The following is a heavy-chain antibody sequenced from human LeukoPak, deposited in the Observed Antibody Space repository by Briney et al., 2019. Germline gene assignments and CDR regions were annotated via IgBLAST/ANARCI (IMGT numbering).Heavy chain of an antibody. CDR1: GGSFSGYY. Sequence: PSETLSLTCAVYGGSFSGYYWSWIRQPPGKGLEWIGSIYYSGSTYYNPSLKSRVTISVDTSKNQFSLKLSSVTAADTAVYYCARDGYKPQGFDYWGQGTLVTVSS. V-gene: IGHV4-34*01. J-gene: IGHJ4*02. CDR3: ARDGYKPQGFDY. CDR2: IYYSGST. D-gene: IGHD5-24*01.